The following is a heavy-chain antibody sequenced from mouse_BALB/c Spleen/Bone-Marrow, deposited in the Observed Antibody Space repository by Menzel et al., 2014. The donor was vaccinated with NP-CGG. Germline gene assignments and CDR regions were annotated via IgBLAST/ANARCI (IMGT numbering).Heavy chain of an antibody. CDR2: VNPNNGGT. CDR1: GYTFTEYT. D-gene: IGHD1-2*01. CDR3: ARKDYGYNYVMDY. J-gene: IGHJ4*01. V-gene: IGHV1-18*01. Sequence: EVQLVESGPELVKPGASVKISCKTSGYTFTEYTMHWVKQSHGKSLEWIGGVNPNNGGTIYNQKFKGKATLTVDKSSSTAYMEHRSLASEDSAVYYCARKDYGYNYVMDYWGQGTSVTVSS.